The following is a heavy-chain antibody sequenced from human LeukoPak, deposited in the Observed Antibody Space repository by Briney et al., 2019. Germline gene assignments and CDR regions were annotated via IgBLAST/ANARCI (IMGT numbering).Heavy chain of an antibody. D-gene: IGHD3-9*01. V-gene: IGHV4-34*01. CDR1: GGSFSGYY. CDR2: INHSGST. J-gene: IGHJ3*02. Sequence: SETLSLTCAVYGGSFSGYYWSWIRQPPGKGLEWIGEINHSGSTNYNPSLKSRVTISVDTSKNQFSLKLSSVTAADTAVYYCARGPRYFDWLLYRSGALDIWGQGTMVTVSS. CDR3: ARGPRYFDWLLYRSGALDI.